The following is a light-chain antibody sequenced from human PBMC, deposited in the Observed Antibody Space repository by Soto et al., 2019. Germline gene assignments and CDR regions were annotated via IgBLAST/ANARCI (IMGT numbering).Light chain of an antibody. J-gene: IGLJ1*01. V-gene: IGLV1-40*01. CDR1: SSNIGAGYD. Sequence: QPVLTQPPSVSGAPGRRVTISCTGSSSNIGAGYDVHWYQQLPGTAPKLLIYGNSNRPSGVPDRFSGSKSGTSASLAITGLQAEDEADYYCQSYDSSLSFYVFGTGTKVTVL. CDR2: GNS. CDR3: QSYDSSLSFYV.